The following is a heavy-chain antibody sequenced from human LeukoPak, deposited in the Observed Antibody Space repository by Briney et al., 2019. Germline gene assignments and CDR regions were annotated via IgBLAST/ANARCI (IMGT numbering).Heavy chain of an antibody. CDR3: AKDPSAYGSGSYYI. Sequence: GGSLRLSCAASGFTFSSYGMHWVRQAPGKGLEWVAFIRYDGSNKYYADSVKGRFTISRDNSKNTLYLQMNSLRAEDTAVYYCAKDPSAYGSGSYYIWGQGTLVTVSS. CDR1: GFTFSSYG. J-gene: IGHJ4*02. V-gene: IGHV3-30*02. D-gene: IGHD3-10*01. CDR2: IRYDGSNK.